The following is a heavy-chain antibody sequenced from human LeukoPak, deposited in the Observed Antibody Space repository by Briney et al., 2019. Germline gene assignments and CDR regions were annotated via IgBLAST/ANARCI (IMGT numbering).Heavy chain of an antibody. J-gene: IGHJ4*02. D-gene: IGHD6-13*01. CDR3: ARTRRGSSWYWDFDY. CDR2: IYPGDSDT. CDR1: GYSFTSYW. Sequence: GESLKISCKGSGYSFTSYWIGWVRQMPGKGLEWMGIIYPGDSDTRYSPSFQGQVTISADKSISTAYLQWSSLKASDTAMYYCARTRRGSSWYWDFDYWGQGTLVTVSS. V-gene: IGHV5-51*01.